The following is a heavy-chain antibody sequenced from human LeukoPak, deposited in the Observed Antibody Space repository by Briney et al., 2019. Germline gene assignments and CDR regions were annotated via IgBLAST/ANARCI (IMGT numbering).Heavy chain of an antibody. J-gene: IGHJ4*02. D-gene: IGHD6-19*01. CDR2: INQDESEK. V-gene: IGHV3-7*03. CDR1: GFTFSTYW. Sequence: PGGSLRLSCAASGFTFSTYWMSWVRQAPGKGLEWVANINQDESEKKYVDSVKGRFTISRDNAKNSLYLQMNSLRAEDTAVYYCARISGWYPRGFDYWGQGTLVTVSS. CDR3: ARISGWYPRGFDY.